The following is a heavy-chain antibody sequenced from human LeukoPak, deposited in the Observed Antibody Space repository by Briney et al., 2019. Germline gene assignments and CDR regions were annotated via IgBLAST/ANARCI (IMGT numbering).Heavy chain of an antibody. CDR1: GYTFTNYA. J-gene: IGHJ6*03. Sequence: ASVKVSCKASGYTFTNYAMNWVRQAPGQGLEWMGWIHPSTGNPTYAQGFTGRFVFSLDTSVSTTYLQISSLKAEDTAVYYCARGPDNPYYDFWSGYYRSYYYYYMDVWGKGTTVTVSS. CDR2: IHPSTGNP. V-gene: IGHV7-4-1*02. D-gene: IGHD3-3*01. CDR3: ARGPDNPYYDFWSGYYRSYYYYYMDV.